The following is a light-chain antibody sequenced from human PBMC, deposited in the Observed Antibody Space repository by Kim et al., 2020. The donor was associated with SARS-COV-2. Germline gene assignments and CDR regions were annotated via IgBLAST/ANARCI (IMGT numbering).Light chain of an antibody. CDR3: QKYSDTPRT. V-gene: IGKV4-1*01. CDR1: QSVLYSSNNKNY. J-gene: IGKJ1*01. Sequence: DIVMTQYPDSLAVSLGERATINCKSSQSVLYSSNNKNYLAWYQQKPGQPPKLLIYWASTRESGVPDRFSGSGSGTDFSLTISSLQAEDVAVYYCQKYSDTPRTFGQGTKVDIK. CDR2: WAS.